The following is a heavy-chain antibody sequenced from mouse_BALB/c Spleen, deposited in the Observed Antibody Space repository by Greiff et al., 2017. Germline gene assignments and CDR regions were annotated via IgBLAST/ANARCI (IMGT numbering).Heavy chain of an antibody. CDR1: GFTFSSYY. V-gene: IGHV5-6-2*01. Sequence: EVKLMESGGGLVKLGGSLKLSCAASGFTFSSYYMSWVRQTPEKRLELVAAINSNGGSTYYPDTVKGRFTISRDNAKNTLYLQMSSLKSEDTALYYCARHERYDLEGYAMDYWGQGTSVTVSS. D-gene: IGHD2-14*01. CDR3: ARHERYDLEGYAMDY. J-gene: IGHJ4*01. CDR2: INSNGGST.